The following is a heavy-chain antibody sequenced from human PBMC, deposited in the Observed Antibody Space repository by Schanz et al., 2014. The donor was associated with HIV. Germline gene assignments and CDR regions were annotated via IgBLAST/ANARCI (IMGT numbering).Heavy chain of an antibody. Sequence: VQLLESGGGLVQPGGSLRLSCAASGFTFSSYAMSWVRQAPGKGLECVASMSYDGRNEHYVDSVKGRFTISRDISKNTLYLQMNSLRAEDTAVYYCAKEEQQLGGVGGYHFDYWGQGTLVTVSS. V-gene: IGHV3-30*18. J-gene: IGHJ4*02. CDR3: AKEEQQLGGVGGYHFDY. CDR2: MSYDGRNE. D-gene: IGHD6-13*01. CDR1: GFTFSSYA.